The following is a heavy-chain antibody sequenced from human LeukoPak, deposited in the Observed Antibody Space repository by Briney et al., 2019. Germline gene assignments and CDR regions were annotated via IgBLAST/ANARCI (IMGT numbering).Heavy chain of an antibody. CDR3: ATGVDILTGYGFDY. CDR2: IYYSGST. CDR1: GGSISSYY. J-gene: IGHJ4*02. Sequence: PSETLSLTCTVFGGSISSYYWSWIRQPPGKGLEWIGYIYYSGSTNYNPSLKSRVTISVDTSKNQFSLKLSSVTAADTAVYYCATGVDILTGYGFDYWGQGTLVTVSS. V-gene: IGHV4-59*01. D-gene: IGHD3-9*01.